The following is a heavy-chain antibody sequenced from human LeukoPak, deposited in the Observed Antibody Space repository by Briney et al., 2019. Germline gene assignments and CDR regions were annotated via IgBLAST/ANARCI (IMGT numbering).Heavy chain of an antibody. CDR3: ARDRHVPGLYYYYMDV. J-gene: IGHJ6*03. Sequence: GGSLRLSCEGSGFSLSSYNMNWVRQAPGKGLESVSYISSSSATIFYADSVKGRFTISRDNAKNSLYLQMNSLRPEDTAVYFCARDRHVPGLYYYYMDVWGKGTTVTVSS. CDR2: ISSSSATI. V-gene: IGHV3-48*01. D-gene: IGHD3/OR15-3a*01. CDR1: GFSLSSYN.